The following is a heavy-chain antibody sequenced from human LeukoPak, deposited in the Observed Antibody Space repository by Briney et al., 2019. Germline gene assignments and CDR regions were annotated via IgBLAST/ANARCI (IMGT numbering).Heavy chain of an antibody. V-gene: IGHV3-48*03. D-gene: IGHD4-17*01. Sequence: AGRSLRLSCAASGFTFSGYEMNWVRQAPGKGLEWVSYISSSGSTIYYAYSVKGRFTISRDNAKKSLYLQMNSLRAEDTAVYFCARDGSYGDRDYWGQGTLVTVSS. CDR3: ARDGSYGDRDY. CDR1: GFTFSGYE. CDR2: ISSSGSTI. J-gene: IGHJ4*02.